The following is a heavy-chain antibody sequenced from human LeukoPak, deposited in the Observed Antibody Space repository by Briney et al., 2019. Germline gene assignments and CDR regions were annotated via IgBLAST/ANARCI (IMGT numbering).Heavy chain of an antibody. D-gene: IGHD3-10*01. J-gene: IGHJ1*01. CDR3: ARETYYGSGTFSN. CDR1: GYTFTSYG. V-gene: IGHV1-18*01. Sequence: ASVKVSCKASGYTFTSYGISWVRQAPGQGLEWMGWINAHNGNTNYAQKIQGRITVTTDTSTSTAYLELRSLRSDDTAVYYCARETYYGSGTFSNWGQGTLVTVSS. CDR2: INAHNGNT.